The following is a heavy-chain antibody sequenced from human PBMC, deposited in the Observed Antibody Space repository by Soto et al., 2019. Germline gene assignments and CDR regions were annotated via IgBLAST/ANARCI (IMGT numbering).Heavy chain of an antibody. D-gene: IGHD3-10*01. V-gene: IGHV3-74*01. CDR1: GFTFSYYW. CDR3: ARGDRGAFDD. CDR2: IHSDGSAT. J-gene: IGHJ4*02. Sequence: EVQLVESGGDLVQPGGSLRLSCAASGFTFSYYWMHWVRQPPGKGLVWVSRIHSDGSATTYADSVKGRFTISRDNAKNTLYLQMHSLTADDTAVYYCARGDRGAFDDWGQGTLVTVSS.